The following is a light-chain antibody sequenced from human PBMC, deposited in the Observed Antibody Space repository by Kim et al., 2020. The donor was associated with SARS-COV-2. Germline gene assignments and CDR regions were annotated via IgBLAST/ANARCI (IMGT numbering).Light chain of an antibody. Sequence: GQRVTISCSGSCSDVGSNTVNWYLQLPGTAPTLLIFGYNQRPSGVPARFSGSKSGTSASLAISGLQSADEADYYCAAWDDNLNGVGFGGGTQLTVL. CDR2: GYN. J-gene: IGLJ2*01. CDR1: CSDVGSNT. CDR3: AAWDDNLNGVG. V-gene: IGLV1-44*01.